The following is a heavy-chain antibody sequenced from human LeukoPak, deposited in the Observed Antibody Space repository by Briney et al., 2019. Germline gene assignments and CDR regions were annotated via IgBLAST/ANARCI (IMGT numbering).Heavy chain of an antibody. CDR3: ARKINDYDFWPGDFDY. Sequence: GESLKISCKGSGYSFTSYWIGWVRQMPGKGLEWMGIIYPGDSDTRYSPSFQGQVTISADKSISTAYLQWSSLKASDTAMYYCARKINDYDFWPGDFDYWGQGTLVTVSS. J-gene: IGHJ4*02. CDR1: GYSFTSYW. V-gene: IGHV5-51*01. D-gene: IGHD3-3*01. CDR2: IYPGDSDT.